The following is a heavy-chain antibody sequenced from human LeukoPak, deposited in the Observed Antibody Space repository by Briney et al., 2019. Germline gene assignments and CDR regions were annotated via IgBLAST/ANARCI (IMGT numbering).Heavy chain of an antibody. D-gene: IGHD2-2*01. Sequence: SETLSLTCTVSGGSISSSSYYWGWIRQPPGKGLEWIGYIYYSGSTIYNPSLKSRVTISIDTSKNQFSLKLSSVTAADTAVYYCARRPGSFTFDYWGQGTLVTVSS. CDR2: IYYSGST. V-gene: IGHV4-39*07. CDR1: GGSISSSSYY. CDR3: ARRPGSFTFDY. J-gene: IGHJ4*02.